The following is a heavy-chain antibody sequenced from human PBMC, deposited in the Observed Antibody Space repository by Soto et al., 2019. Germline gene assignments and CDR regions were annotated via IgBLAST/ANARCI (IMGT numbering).Heavy chain of an antibody. D-gene: IGHD1-26*01. CDR3: ARDGSYYPFHY. Sequence: PGGSLRLSCAASGFTFSSYSMNWVRQAPGKGLEWVSYISSSSSTIYYADSVKGRFTISRDNAKNSLYLQMNGLRDEDTAVYYCARDGSYYPFHYWGQGTLVTVSS. CDR1: GFTFSSYS. V-gene: IGHV3-48*02. J-gene: IGHJ4*02. CDR2: ISSSSSTI.